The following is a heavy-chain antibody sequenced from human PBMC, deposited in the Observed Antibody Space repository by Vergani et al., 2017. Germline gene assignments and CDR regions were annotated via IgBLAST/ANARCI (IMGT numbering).Heavy chain of an antibody. V-gene: IGHV1-8*01. CDR3: ARGVLDSKYRHNWFGP. J-gene: IGHJ5*02. D-gene: IGHD3/OR15-3a*01. CDR1: GYNFTSFD. CDR2: MNPKSGNT. Sequence: QEQLVQSGAEVRKPGASVKVSCKASGYNFTSFDINWVRLATGQGLEWMGWMNPKSGNTAYAAKFQGRITMTRDSSTDTAYMEMKSLRSEHTAIYFCARGVLDSKYRHNWFGPWGQGTVVTVSS.